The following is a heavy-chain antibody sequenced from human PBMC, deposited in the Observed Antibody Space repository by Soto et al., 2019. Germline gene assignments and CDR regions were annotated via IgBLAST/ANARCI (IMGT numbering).Heavy chain of an antibody. V-gene: IGHV1-8*01. Sequence: VSCRAAGCTFASYGVSCVRQENGQGLEWMGWMNPNSGNTGYAQKFQGRVTMTRNTSISTAYMELSSLRSEDTAVYYCARVLAAAGTSWFDPWGQGTLVTVSS. CDR3: ARVLAAAGTSWFDP. J-gene: IGHJ5*02. D-gene: IGHD6-13*01. CDR1: GCTFASYG. CDR2: MNPNSGNT.